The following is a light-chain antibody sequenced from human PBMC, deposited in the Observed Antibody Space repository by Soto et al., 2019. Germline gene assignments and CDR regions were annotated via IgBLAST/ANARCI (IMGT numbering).Light chain of an antibody. J-gene: IGKJ1*01. CDR3: QQYGSSGT. V-gene: IGKV3-15*01. CDR1: QSVSSN. Sequence: IVMTHSPATLSVSPGERATLSCRASQSVSSNLAWYQQKPGQAPRLLIYGASTRATGIPARFSGSGSGTDFTLTISRLEPEDFAVYYGQQYGSSGTFGQGTKV. CDR2: GAS.